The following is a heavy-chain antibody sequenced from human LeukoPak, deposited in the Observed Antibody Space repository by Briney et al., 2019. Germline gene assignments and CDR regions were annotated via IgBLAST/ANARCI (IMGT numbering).Heavy chain of an antibody. CDR1: GGSISSSSYY. Sequence: SETLSLTCTVSGGSISSSSYYWGWIRQPPGKGLEWIGSIYYSGSTYYNPSLKSRVTISVDTSKNQFSLKLSCVTAADTAVYYCARAGDSAAAGYYFDYWGQGTLVTVSS. CDR2: IYYSGST. J-gene: IGHJ4*02. D-gene: IGHD6-13*01. V-gene: IGHV4-39*07. CDR3: ARAGDSAAAGYYFDY.